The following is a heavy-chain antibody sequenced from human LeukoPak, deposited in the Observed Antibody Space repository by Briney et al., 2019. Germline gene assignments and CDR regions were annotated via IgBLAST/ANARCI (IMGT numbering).Heavy chain of an antibody. CDR3: IGTGGWPGY. CDR1: GFTFSGYW. Sequence: GGSLRLSCAASGFTFSGYWMHWVRQAPGKGLVWVSRIASDGSTVYPDSVKGRFTISRDNVKDTGYLQMNSLRVEDTAAYYCIGTGGWPGYWGQGTLVTVSS. CDR2: IASDGST. D-gene: IGHD6-19*01. V-gene: IGHV3-74*01. J-gene: IGHJ4*02.